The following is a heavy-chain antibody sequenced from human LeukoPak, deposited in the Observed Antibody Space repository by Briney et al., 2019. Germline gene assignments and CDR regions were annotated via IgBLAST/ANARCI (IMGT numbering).Heavy chain of an antibody. J-gene: IGHJ4*02. CDR2: IYYSGST. V-gene: IGHV4-34*01. CDR3: AVVRWLQFDY. D-gene: IGHD5-24*01. CDR1: GGSFSGYY. Sequence: PSETLSLTCAVYGGSFSGYYWTWIRQPPGKGLEWIGSIYYSGSTYYNPSLKSRVTISVDTSKNQFSLKLSSVTAAGTAVYYCAVVRWLQFDYWGQGTLVTVSS.